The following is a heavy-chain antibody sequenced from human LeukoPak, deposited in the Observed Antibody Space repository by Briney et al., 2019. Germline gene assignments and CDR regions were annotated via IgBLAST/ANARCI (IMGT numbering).Heavy chain of an antibody. CDR3: ARSRMSDAFDI. CDR2: INPNSGGT. J-gene: IGHJ3*02. Sequence: ASVKVSCKASGYMFTGYYMHWVRQAPGQGLEWMGWINPNSGGTNYAQKFQGRVTMTRDTSISTAYMELSRLRSDDTALYYCARSRMSDAFDIWGQGTMVTVSS. D-gene: IGHD2-2*01. V-gene: IGHV1-2*02. CDR1: GYMFTGYY.